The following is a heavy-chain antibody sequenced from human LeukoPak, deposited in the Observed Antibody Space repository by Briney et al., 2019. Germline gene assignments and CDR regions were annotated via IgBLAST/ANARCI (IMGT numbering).Heavy chain of an antibody. CDR3: ARLGAVAGTFRGYYFDY. CDR2: IYTSGST. Sequence: SETLSLTCTVSGGSISSGSYYWSWIRQPAGKGLEWIGRIYTSGSTNYNPSLKSRVTISVDTSKNQFSLKLSSVTAADTAVYYCARLGAVAGTFRGYYFDYWGQGTLVTVSS. V-gene: IGHV4-61*02. D-gene: IGHD6-19*01. CDR1: GGSISSGSYY. J-gene: IGHJ4*02.